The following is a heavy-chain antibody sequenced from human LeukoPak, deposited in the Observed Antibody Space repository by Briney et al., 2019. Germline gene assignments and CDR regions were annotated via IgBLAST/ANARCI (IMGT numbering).Heavy chain of an antibody. D-gene: IGHD3-10*01. CDR2: ISGSGGAT. CDR3: AKDGRVSGSYYYFDY. Sequence: GGSLRLSCAASGFTFSSYAMAWVRQAPGKGLEWVSSISGSGGATYYADSVKGRFTISRDNSKNTLYLQMNSLRAEDTAVYYCAKDGRVSGSYYYFDYWGQGTLVTVSP. CDR1: GFTFSSYA. V-gene: IGHV3-23*01. J-gene: IGHJ4*02.